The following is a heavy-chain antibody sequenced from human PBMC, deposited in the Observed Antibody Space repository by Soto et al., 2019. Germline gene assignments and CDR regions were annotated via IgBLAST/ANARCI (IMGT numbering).Heavy chain of an antibody. Sequence: GGSLRLSCASSGFTFSSYGMTWVRRPPGKGLEWVSAISGSGAATYYADSVQGRFTISRGNSNNTLYLQMNSLRAEDTAVYSCAKVLYGVVTYFDSWGQGTLVTVSS. J-gene: IGHJ4*02. V-gene: IGHV3-23*01. D-gene: IGHD3-3*01. CDR1: GFTFSSYG. CDR3: AKVLYGVVTYFDS. CDR2: ISGSGAAT.